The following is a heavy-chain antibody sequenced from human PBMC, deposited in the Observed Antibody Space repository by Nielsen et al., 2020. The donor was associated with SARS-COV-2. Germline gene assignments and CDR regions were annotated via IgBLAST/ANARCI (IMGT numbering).Heavy chain of an antibody. D-gene: IGHD2-21*02. Sequence: GESLKISCKGSGYSFTSYWISWVRQMPGKGLEWMGRIDPSDSYTNYSPSFQGHVTISADKSISTAYLQWSSLKASDTAMYYCARHGPAVVVTDDAHYFDYWGQGTLVTVSS. CDR1: GYSFTSYW. CDR3: ARHGPAVVVTDDAHYFDY. J-gene: IGHJ4*02. V-gene: IGHV5-10-1*01. CDR2: IDPSDSYT.